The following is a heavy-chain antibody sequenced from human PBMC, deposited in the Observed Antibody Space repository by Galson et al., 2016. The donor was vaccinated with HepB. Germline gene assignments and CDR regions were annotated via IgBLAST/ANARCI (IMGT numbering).Heavy chain of an antibody. CDR1: GFTFITYG. V-gene: IGHV3-30*18. J-gene: IGHJ4*02. Sequence: SLRLSCAASGFTFITYGMHWVRQAPGKGLEWVAVISHDGSNYYYGDSVKGRFTISRDNSKNTLYLQMNSLRAEDTAVYYCAKDLFGDYGGRFDSWGQGTLVTVSS. CDR2: ISHDGSNY. D-gene: IGHD4-23*01. CDR3: AKDLFGDYGGRFDS.